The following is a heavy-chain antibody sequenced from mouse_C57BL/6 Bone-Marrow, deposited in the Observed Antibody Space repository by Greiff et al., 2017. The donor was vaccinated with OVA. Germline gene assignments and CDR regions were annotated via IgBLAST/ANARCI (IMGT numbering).Heavy chain of an antibody. CDR3: ARSIWTWVGYFDY. D-gene: IGHD1-1*02. CDR2: INPNYGTT. Sequence: VQLKESGPELVKPGASVKISCKASGYSFTDYNMNWVKQSNGKSLEWIGVINPNYGTTSYNQKFKGKATLTVDQSASTAYMQLNSLTSEDSAVYYCARSIWTWVGYFDYWGQGTTLTVSS. CDR1: GYSFTDYN. V-gene: IGHV1-39*01. J-gene: IGHJ2*01.